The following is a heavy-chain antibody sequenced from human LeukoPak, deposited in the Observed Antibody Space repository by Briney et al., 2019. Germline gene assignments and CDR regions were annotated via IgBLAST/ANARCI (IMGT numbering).Heavy chain of an antibody. V-gene: IGHV3-23*01. CDR1: GFTFSSYA. D-gene: IGHD2-15*01. Sequence: AGGSLRLSCAASGFTFSSYAMSWVRQAPGKGLEWVAAISNSGGDTFYSDSGKGRFTIARDNSKNTLYLQMNRLRVDDTAVYYCAQQLGYCSGGTCYFTYWGQGTLVTVSS. CDR3: AQQLGYCSGGTCYFTY. CDR2: ISNSGGDT. J-gene: IGHJ1*01.